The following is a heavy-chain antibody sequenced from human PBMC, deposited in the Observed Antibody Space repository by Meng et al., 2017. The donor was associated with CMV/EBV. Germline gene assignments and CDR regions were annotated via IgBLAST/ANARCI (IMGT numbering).Heavy chain of an antibody. CDR2: ISSSSYI. Sequence: GESLKISCAASGFTFSSYSMNWVRQAPGKGLEWVSSISSSSYIYYADSVKGRFTISRDNAKNSLYLQMNSLRAEDTAVYYCARDDSSYWGQGTLVTVSS. V-gene: IGHV3-21*01. CDR1: GFTFSSYS. D-gene: IGHD3-22*01. CDR3: ARDDSSY. J-gene: IGHJ4*02.